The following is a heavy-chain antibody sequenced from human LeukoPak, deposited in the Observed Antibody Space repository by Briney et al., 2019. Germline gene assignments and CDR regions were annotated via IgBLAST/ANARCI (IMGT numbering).Heavy chain of an antibody. Sequence: SETLSLTCTVSGYSISSGYYWGWIRQPPGKGLEWIGSIYHSGSTYYNPSLKSRVTISVDTSKNQFSLKLSSVTAADTAVYYCARGIIAVAGTPWGWGQGTLVTVSS. CDR2: IYHSGST. CDR3: ARGIIAVAGTPWG. J-gene: IGHJ4*02. D-gene: IGHD6-19*01. CDR1: GYSISSGYY. V-gene: IGHV4-38-2*02.